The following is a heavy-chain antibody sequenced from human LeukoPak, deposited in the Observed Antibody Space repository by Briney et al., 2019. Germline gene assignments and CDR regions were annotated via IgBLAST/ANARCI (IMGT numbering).Heavy chain of an antibody. CDR1: GGSISSYY. CDR2: IYYSGST. J-gene: IGHJ4*02. D-gene: IGHD2-2*01. V-gene: IGHV4-59*12. CDR3: ARRGSAMGFHFDY. Sequence: PSETLSLTCTVSGGSISSYYWSWIRQPPGKGLEWIGYIYYSGSTNYNPSLKSRVTISVDTSKNQFSLKLSSVTAADTAVYYCARRGSAMGFHFDYWGQGTLVTVSS.